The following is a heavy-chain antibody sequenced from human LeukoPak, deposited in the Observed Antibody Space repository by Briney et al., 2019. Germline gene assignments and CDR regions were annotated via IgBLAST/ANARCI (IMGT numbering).Heavy chain of an antibody. J-gene: IGHJ4*02. CDR1: GFTFSSYA. Sequence: GGSLRLSCAASGFTFSSYAMSWVRQAPGKGLEWVSAISGSGGSTYYADSVKGRFTISRDNSKNTLYLQMNGLRAEDTAVYYCAKDDNCSGGSCYYYFDYWGQGTLVTVSS. V-gene: IGHV3-23*01. D-gene: IGHD2-15*01. CDR3: AKDDNCSGGSCYYYFDY. CDR2: ISGSGGST.